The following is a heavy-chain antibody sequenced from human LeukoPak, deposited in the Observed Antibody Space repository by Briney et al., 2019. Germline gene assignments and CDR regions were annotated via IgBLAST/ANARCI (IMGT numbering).Heavy chain of an antibody. CDR3: AKSPYRFDALDI. J-gene: IGHJ3*02. CDR2: IRYDGSNK. D-gene: IGHD2-21*01. CDR1: GFTFSSYA. Sequence: GGSLRLSCAASGFTFSSYAMHWVRQAPGKGLEWVTFIRYDGSNKYYADSVKGRFTISRDNSKNTLYLQMNSLRVEDTAVYYCAKSPYRFDALDIWGQGTMVTVSS. V-gene: IGHV3-30*02.